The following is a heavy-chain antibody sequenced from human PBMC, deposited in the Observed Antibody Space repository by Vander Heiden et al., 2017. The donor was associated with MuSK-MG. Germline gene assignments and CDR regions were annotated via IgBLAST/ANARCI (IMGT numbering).Heavy chain of an antibody. J-gene: IGHJ6*02. CDR3: ARDAVGYCSGGSCYPYYYYGMDV. Sequence: EVQLVESGGGLIQPGGSLRLSCAASGFTVSSNYMSWVRQAPGKGLEWVSVIYSGGSTYYADSVKGRFTISRDNSKNTLYLQMNSLRAEDTAVYYCARDAVGYCSGGSCYPYYYYGMDVWGQGTTVTVSS. CDR2: IYSGGST. D-gene: IGHD2-15*01. V-gene: IGHV3-53*01. CDR1: GFTVSSNY.